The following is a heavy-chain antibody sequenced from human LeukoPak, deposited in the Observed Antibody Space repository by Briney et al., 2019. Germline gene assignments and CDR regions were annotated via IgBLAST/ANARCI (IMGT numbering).Heavy chain of an antibody. V-gene: IGHV3-7*01. CDR1: GFTVSRNY. J-gene: IGHJ5*02. D-gene: IGHD3-10*01. CDR2: IKQDGSEK. Sequence: GGSLRLSCAASGFTVSRNYMSWVRQAPGKGLEWVANIKQDGSEKYYVDSVKGRFTISRDNAKNSLYLQMNSLRAEDTAVYYCARDRDYNYYGSGSYYNRNYNWFDPWGQGTLVTVSS. CDR3: ARDRDYNYYGSGSYYNRNYNWFDP.